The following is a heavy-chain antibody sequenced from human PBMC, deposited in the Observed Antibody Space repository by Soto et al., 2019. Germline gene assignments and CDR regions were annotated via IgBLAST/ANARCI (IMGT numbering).Heavy chain of an antibody. CDR1: GFTFSSYA. CDR2: ISYDGSNK. Sequence: QVQLVESGGGVVQPGRSLRLSCAASGFTFSSYAMHWVRQAPGKGLEWVAVISYDGSNKYYADSVKDRFTISRDNSKNTLYLQMNSLRAEDTAVYYCARRLGDYVNYWGQGTLVTVSS. D-gene: IGHD6-19*01. CDR3: ARRLGDYVNY. J-gene: IGHJ4*02. V-gene: IGHV3-30-3*01.